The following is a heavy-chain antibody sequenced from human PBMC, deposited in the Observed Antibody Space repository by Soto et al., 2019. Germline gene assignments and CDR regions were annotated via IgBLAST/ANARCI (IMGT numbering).Heavy chain of an antibody. Sequence: EVQLVESGGGLVQPGGSLRLSCVASGFTFSSSEMYWVRQAPGKGLEWVSYIHPAGQPIFYADSVKGRFTISRDKAKNALDLPRNSLRAEDTSVYYCARRGSIWGQGTMVTVSS. CDR2: IHPAGQPI. J-gene: IGHJ3*02. CDR3: ARRGSI. V-gene: IGHV3-48*03. D-gene: IGHD2-15*01. CDR1: GFTFSSSE.